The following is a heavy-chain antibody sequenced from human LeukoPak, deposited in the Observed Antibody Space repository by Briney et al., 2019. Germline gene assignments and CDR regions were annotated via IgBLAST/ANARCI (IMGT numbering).Heavy chain of an antibody. CDR3: ATGPSPSEVGPTRPKFDY. CDR1: GYTLSELS. J-gene: IGHJ4*02. V-gene: IGHV1-24*01. CDR2: FDPEEGGT. Sequence: GASVKVSCKVSGYTLSELSMHWVRQSPGKGLEWMGGFDPEEGGTIHTQKFQGRVIMTEDTSTDTAYMELSSLRSEDTAFYYCATGPSPSEVGPTRPKFDYWGQGTLVTVSS. D-gene: IGHD1-26*01.